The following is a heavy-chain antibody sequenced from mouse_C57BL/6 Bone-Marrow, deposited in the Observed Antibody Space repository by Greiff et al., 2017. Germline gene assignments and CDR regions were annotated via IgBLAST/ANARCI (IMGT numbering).Heavy chain of an antibody. J-gene: IGHJ4*01. CDR2: IHPNSGST. CDR3: ARIYGNYFYYAMDD. D-gene: IGHD2-1*01. CDR1: GYTFTSYW. Sequence: QVQLQQPGAELVKPGASVKLSCKASGYTFTSYWMHWVKQRPGQGLEWIGMIHPNSGSTNYNEKFKSKATLTVDKSSSTAYMQLSSLTSDDAAVDYCARIYGNYFYYAMDDWGQGTSVTVSS. V-gene: IGHV1-64*01.